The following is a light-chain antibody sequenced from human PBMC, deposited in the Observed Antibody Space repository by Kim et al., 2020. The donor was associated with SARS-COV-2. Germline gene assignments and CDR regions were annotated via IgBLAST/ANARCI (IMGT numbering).Light chain of an antibody. J-gene: IGLJ3*02. CDR2: LNSDGSH. V-gene: IGLV4-69*01. CDR3: QTWGTGTWV. Sequence: QLVLTQSPSASASLGASVNLTCTLSSGHSTYAIAWHQQQPEKGPRYLMKLNSDGSHNKGDGIPDRFSGSSSGTGRYLTISGLQSEDEADYYCQTWGTGTWVFGGGTQLTVL. CDR1: SGHSTYA.